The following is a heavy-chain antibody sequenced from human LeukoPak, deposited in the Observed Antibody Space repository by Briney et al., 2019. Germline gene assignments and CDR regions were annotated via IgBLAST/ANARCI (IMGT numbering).Heavy chain of an antibody. J-gene: IGHJ6*02. D-gene: IGHD2-2*01. CDR1: GYSFTSYW. CDR2: IYPGDSDT. Sequence: GESLKISCKGSGYSFTSYWIGWVRQMPGKGLEWMGIIYPGDSDTRYSPSFQGQVTISADKSISTAYLQWSSLRASDTAMYYCARLVGYCSSTSCPPGGEYYYYGVDVWGQGTTVTVSS. CDR3: ARLVGYCSSTSCPPGGEYYYYGVDV. V-gene: IGHV5-51*01.